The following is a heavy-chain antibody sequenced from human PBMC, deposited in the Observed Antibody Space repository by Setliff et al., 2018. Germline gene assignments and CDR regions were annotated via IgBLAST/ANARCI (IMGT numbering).Heavy chain of an antibody. CDR1: GGSISSSNW. CDR3: AREGLTIFGVVIRRNYFDY. CDR2: IYHSGST. J-gene: IGHJ4*02. Sequence: TLSLTCAVSGGSISSSNWWSWVRQPPGKGLEWIGEIYHSGSTNYNPSLKSRVTISVDKSKNQFSLKLSSVTAADTAVYYCAREGLTIFGVVIRRNYFDYLGQGTLVTVSS. D-gene: IGHD3-3*01. V-gene: IGHV4-4*02.